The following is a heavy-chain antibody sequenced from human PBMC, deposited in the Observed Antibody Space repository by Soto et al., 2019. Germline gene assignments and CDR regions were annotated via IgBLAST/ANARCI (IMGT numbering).Heavy chain of an antibody. CDR2: IWYDGSNK. D-gene: IGHD3-22*01. CDR3: ARDANYYDSSGYYGY. Sequence: GGSLRLSCAASGFTFSSYGMHWVRQAPGKGLEWVAVIWYDGSNKYYADSVKGRFTISRDNSKNTLYLQMDSLRAEDTAVYYCARDANYYDSSGYYGYWGQGTLVTVPQ. V-gene: IGHV3-33*01. J-gene: IGHJ4*02. CDR1: GFTFSSYG.